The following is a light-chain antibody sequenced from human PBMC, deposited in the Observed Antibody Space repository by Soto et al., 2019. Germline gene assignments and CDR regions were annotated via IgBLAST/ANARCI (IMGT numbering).Light chain of an antibody. Sequence: EIVLTQSPGTLSLSPGERATLSCRASQSVSSSYLAWYQQKPGQAPRLLIYAASSSATDIPDRFSGSGSGTDFTLTISRLEPEDFAVYYCQQYGSSGWTFGQGTKVESK. CDR3: QQYGSSGWT. J-gene: IGKJ1*01. CDR2: AAS. V-gene: IGKV3-20*01. CDR1: QSVSSSY.